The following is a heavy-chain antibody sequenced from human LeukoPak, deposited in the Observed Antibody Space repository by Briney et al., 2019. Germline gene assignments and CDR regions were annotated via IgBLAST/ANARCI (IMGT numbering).Heavy chain of an antibody. J-gene: IGHJ4*02. V-gene: IGHV3-49*03. CDR1: GFTFGDYA. CDR3: TRDRSGSYYPFDY. Sequence: GGSLRLSCTASGFTFGDYAMSWFRQAPGKGLVWVGFIRSKAYGGTTEYAASVKGRFTISRDDSKSIAYLQMNSLKTEDTAVYYCTRDRSGSYYPFDYWGQGTLVTVSS. D-gene: IGHD1-26*01. CDR2: IRSKAYGGTT.